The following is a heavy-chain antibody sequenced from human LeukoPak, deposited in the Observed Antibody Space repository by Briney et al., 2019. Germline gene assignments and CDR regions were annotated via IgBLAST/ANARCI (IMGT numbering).Heavy chain of an antibody. D-gene: IGHD4-17*01. V-gene: IGHV1-69*01. CDR3: ARGGPDYGDYVNFDY. J-gene: IGHJ4*02. CDR2: IIPIFGTA. CDR1: GGTFINYA. Sequence: SVTVSCKASGGTFINYAISWVRQAPGQGREWMGGIIPIFGTANYAQKFQARVTITADESTSTAYMELSSLRSEDTAVYYCARGGPDYGDYVNFDYWGQGTLVTVSS.